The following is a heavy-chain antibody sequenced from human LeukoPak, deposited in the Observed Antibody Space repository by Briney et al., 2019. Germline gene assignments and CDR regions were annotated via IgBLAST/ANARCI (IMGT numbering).Heavy chain of an antibody. CDR2: IYYSGST. J-gene: IGHJ4*02. CDR3: ARGYSSGWYSYYFDY. D-gene: IGHD6-19*01. CDR1: GGSISSYY. Sequence: SETLSLTCTVSGGSISSYYWSWIRQPPEKGLEWIGYIYYSGSTNYNPSLKSRVTISVDTSKNQFSLKLSSVTDADTAVYYCARGYSSGWYSYYFDYWGQGTLVTVSS. V-gene: IGHV4-59*01.